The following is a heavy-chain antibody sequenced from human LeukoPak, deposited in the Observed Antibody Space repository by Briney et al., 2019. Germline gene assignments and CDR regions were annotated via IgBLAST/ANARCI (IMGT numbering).Heavy chain of an antibody. CDR3: TRGPYSNLGRFDY. CDR2: INHSGST. D-gene: IGHD4-11*01. J-gene: IGHJ4*02. Sequence: PSETLSLTCAVYGGSFSAYYWSWIRQPPGKGLEWIGEINHSGSTNYNPSLKSRVTISVDTSKNQFSLKLSSVIGADTAMYYCTRGPYSNLGRFDYWGQGTLVTVSS. V-gene: IGHV4-34*01. CDR1: GGSFSAYY.